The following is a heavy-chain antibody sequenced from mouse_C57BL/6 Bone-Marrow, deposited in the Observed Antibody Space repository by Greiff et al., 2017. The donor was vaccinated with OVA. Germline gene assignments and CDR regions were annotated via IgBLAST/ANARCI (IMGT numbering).Heavy chain of an antibody. D-gene: IGHD1-1*01. V-gene: IGHV1-63*01. Sequence: QVQLQQSGAELVRPGTSVKMSCKASGYTFTNYWIGWAKQRPGHGLEWIGDIYPGGGYTNYNEKFKGKATLTADKSSSTAYMQFSSLTSEDSAIYYCARRDYYGSSWDDFDYWGQGTTLTVSS. CDR2: IYPGGGYT. CDR1: GYTFTNYW. J-gene: IGHJ2*01. CDR3: ARRDYYGSSWDDFDY.